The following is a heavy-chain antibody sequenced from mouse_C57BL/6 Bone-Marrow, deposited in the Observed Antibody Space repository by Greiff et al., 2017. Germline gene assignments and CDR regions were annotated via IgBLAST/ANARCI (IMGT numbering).Heavy chain of an antibody. J-gene: IGHJ2*01. D-gene: IGHD3-2*02. CDR3: AVKGGTAQPDLDY. CDR1: GYAFSSSW. V-gene: IGHV1-82*01. CDR2: IYPGDGDT. Sequence: VKVVESGPELVKPGASVKISCKASGYAFSSSWMNWVKQRPGKGLEWIGRIYPGDGDTNYNGKFKGKATLTADKSSSTAYMQLSSLTSEDSAVYFCAVKGGTAQPDLDYWGQGTTLTVSS.